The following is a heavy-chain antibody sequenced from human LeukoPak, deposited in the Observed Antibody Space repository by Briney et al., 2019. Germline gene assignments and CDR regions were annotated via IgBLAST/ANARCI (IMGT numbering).Heavy chain of an antibody. V-gene: IGHV4-4*02. D-gene: IGHD3-10*01. CDR3: ARAGGRGYYGSGSYIDY. CDR1: GGFISSSNW. CDR2: IYHSGST. J-gene: IGHJ4*02. Sequence: PSGTLSLTCAVSGGFISSSNWWSWVRQPPGKGLEWIGEIYHSGSTNYNPSLKSRVTISVDKSKNQFSLKLSSVTAADTAVYYCARAGGRGYYGSGSYIDYWGQGTLVTVSS.